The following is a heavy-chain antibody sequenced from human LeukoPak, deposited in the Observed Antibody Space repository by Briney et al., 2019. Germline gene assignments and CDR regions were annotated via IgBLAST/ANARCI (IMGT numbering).Heavy chain of an antibody. D-gene: IGHD3-10*01. CDR1: GFTFSSYA. Sequence: GGSLRLSCAASGFTFSSYAMSWVRQAPGKGLEWVSAISGSGGSTYYADSVKGRFTISRDNSKNTLYLQMNSLRAEDTAVYYCAKGGSAGTGRWFDPWGPGNPGHRLL. V-gene: IGHV3-23*01. CDR2: ISGSGGST. J-gene: IGHJ5*02. CDR3: AKGGSAGTGRWFDP.